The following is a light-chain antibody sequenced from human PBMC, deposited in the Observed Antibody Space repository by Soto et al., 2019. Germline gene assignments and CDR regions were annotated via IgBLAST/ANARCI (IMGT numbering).Light chain of an antibody. J-gene: IGKJ2*01. CDR3: QQYGNKTT. Sequence: DIQMTQSPSSLSASVGDRVTITCQASQDIRNFLCWYQQKPGKAPKLLIYDASNLETGVPSSFGGSGSGTDFTFTMSNLQPEDIATYYCQQYGNKTTFGQGTKLDIK. V-gene: IGKV1-33*01. CDR2: DAS. CDR1: QDIRNF.